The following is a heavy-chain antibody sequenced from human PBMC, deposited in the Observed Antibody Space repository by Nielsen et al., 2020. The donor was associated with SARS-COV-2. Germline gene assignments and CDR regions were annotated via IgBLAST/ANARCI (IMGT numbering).Heavy chain of an antibody. D-gene: IGHD2-15*01. J-gene: IGHJ6*02. Sequence: GESLKISCAASGFIVSSNYMSWVRQVPGKGLEWVADIKPDGSEKVYVDSVKGRFAVSRDNSKNTLHLQMDSLRAEDTAIYYCARDHGYCSGGSCYRHYSYGMDVWGQGTPVTVSS. CDR3: ARDHGYCSGGSCYRHYSYGMDV. CDR1: GFIVSSNY. CDR2: IKPDGSEK. V-gene: IGHV3-7*01.